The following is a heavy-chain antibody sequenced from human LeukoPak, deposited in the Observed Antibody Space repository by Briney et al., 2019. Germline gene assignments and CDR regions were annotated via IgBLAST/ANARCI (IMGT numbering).Heavy chain of an antibody. Sequence: GASVKVSCKASESIFTNLLIHWVRQAPGQGLEWMGWLVAKNGGTHYAQNFQGRVTMTRDTSIRTAYMELSGLRSDDTAVYYCARSGRWDKNWFDPWGQGTLVTVSS. D-gene: IGHD3-10*01. V-gene: IGHV1-2*02. CDR3: ARSGRWDKNWFDP. J-gene: IGHJ5*02. CDR1: ESIFTNLL. CDR2: LVAKNGGT.